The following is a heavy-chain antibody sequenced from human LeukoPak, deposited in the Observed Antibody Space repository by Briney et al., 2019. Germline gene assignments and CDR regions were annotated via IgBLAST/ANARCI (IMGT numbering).Heavy chain of an antibody. D-gene: IGHD1-26*01. CDR1: GFTFSSYG. J-gene: IGHJ3*02. Sequence: GGSLRLSCAASGFTFSSYGMHWVRQAPGKGLEWVAVIWYDGSNKYYADSVKGRFTISRDNSKNTLYLQMNSLRAEDTAVYYCARELSGSYTSIWCQGTMVTVSS. CDR2: IWYDGSNK. CDR3: ARELSGSYTSI. V-gene: IGHV3-33*01.